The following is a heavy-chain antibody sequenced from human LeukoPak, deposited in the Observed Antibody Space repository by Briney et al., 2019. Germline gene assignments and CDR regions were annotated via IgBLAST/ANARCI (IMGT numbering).Heavy chain of an antibody. D-gene: IGHD3-3*01. CDR1: GFTVSSNY. J-gene: IGHJ4*02. CDR2: IYRGGST. CDR3: ARVGAGYDFWSGYYNNYFDY. Sequence: PGGSLRLSCAASGFTVSSNYMSWVRQAPGKGLEWVSVIYRGGSTYYADSVKGRFTISRDNSKNTLYLQMNSLRAEDTAVYYCARVGAGYDFWSGYYNNYFDYWGQGTLVTVSS. V-gene: IGHV3-53*01.